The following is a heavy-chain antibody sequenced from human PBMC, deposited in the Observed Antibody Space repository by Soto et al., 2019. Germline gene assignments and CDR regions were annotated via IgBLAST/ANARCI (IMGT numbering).Heavy chain of an antibody. CDR1: GGSISSSSYY. D-gene: IGHD6-19*01. CDR3: ASHAVHSSGFTDY. Sequence: QLQQQESGPGLVKPSETLSLTCTVSGGSISSSSYYWGWIRQPPGKGLEWIGSIYYSGSTYYNPSLKSRVTIAVETSKNQFSLKLSAVTAADTAVYYCASHAVHSSGFTDYWGQGTLVTVSS. J-gene: IGHJ4*02. V-gene: IGHV4-39*01. CDR2: IYYSGST.